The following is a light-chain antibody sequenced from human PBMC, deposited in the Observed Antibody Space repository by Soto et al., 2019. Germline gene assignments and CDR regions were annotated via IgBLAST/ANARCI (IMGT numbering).Light chain of an antibody. CDR3: SSYTSSTTPCV. J-gene: IGLJ1*01. V-gene: IGLV2-14*03. CDR2: DVS. CDR1: SRDFGDYNY. Sequence: QSVLTQPASVSGSPGQSITISCTGTSRDFGDYNYVSWYQHLPGKAPKLLIYDVSNRPSGVSNRFSGSKSGNTASLTVSGLQADDEGDYYCSSYTSSTTPCVFGTGTKVTVL.